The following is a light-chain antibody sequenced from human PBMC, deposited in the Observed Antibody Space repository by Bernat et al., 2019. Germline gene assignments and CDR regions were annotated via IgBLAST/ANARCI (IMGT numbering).Light chain of an antibody. CDR2: EGS. CDR1: SSDVGTYKF. V-gene: IGLV2-23*01. Sequence: QSALTQPASVSGSPGQSITISCTGTSSDVGTYKFVSWYQQHPGKVPKVMIYEGSKRPSGVSNRFSGSKSGDTASLSISGLQAEDEADYYCCSYAGSSTFYAFGSGTKVTVL. CDR3: CSYAGSSTFYA. J-gene: IGLJ1*01.